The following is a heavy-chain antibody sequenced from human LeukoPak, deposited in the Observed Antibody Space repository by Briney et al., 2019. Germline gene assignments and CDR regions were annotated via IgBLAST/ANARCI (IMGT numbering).Heavy chain of an antibody. V-gene: IGHV1-3*01. CDR1: GYTFTSYA. CDR2: INAGNGNT. CDR3: ARMATWRAMVPIDY. Sequence: ASVKVSCKASGYTFTSYAMHWVRQAPGQRLEWMGWINAGNGNTKYSQKFQGRVTITRDTSASTAYMELSSLRSEDTAVYYCARMATWRAMVPIDYWGQGTLVTVSS. D-gene: IGHD5-18*01. J-gene: IGHJ4*02.